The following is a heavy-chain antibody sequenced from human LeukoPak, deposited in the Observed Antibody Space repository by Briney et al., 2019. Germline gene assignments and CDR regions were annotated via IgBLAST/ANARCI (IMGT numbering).Heavy chain of an antibody. V-gene: IGHV3-23*01. CDR3: VRHAASGGSGVDH. CDR2: ISGSGGTT. D-gene: IGHD3-10*01. J-gene: IGHJ4*02. Sequence: GGSLRLSCAASGFTFSSYGMSWVRQAPGKGLGWVSAISGSGGTTYYADSVKGRFTISRDNSMNTLYLQMNSLKTEDTAVYYCVRHAASGGSGVDHWGQGTLVTVSS. CDR1: GFTFSSYG.